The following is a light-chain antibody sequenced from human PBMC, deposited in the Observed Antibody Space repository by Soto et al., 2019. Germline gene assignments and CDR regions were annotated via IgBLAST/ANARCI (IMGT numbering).Light chain of an antibody. Sequence: IVLTHSPATTPLSPGERATLSCRASPSVTNFLAWYQQKPGQAPRLLIYGAFNRATGIPARFSGSGSGTDFTLTISSLEPEDSAVYYCQQRNVWPPVTFGQGTRLEIK. CDR3: QQRNVWPPVT. CDR2: GAF. J-gene: IGKJ5*01. V-gene: IGKV3-11*01. CDR1: PSVTNF.